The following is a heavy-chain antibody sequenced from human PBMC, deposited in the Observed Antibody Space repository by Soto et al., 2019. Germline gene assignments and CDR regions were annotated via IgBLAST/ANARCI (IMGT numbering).Heavy chain of an antibody. J-gene: IGHJ3*01. V-gene: IGHV3-30*18. CDR1: GVNIGGYG. CDR3: AKEFQRDVHAFDL. Sequence: GGSLRLSXEATGVNIGGYGMHWIRQAPGRGLEWVAVVSQDGTVQRYLDAVKGRFYISRDNPKNTVFLQMYRLSAEDTAVYFCAKEFQRDVHAFDLWGQGTVVTV. CDR2: VSQDGTVQ.